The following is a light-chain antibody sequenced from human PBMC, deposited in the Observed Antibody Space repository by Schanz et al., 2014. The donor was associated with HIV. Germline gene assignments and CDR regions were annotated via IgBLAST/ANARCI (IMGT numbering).Light chain of an antibody. CDR3: QHYGSSPPT. J-gene: IGKJ1*01. Sequence: EIVMTQSPATLSVSPGERATLSCRASQSVSSYLAWYQQKPGQAPRLLIYGASTRATGIPARFSGSGSGTDFTLTISRLEPEDFAVYYCQHYGSSPPTFGQGTKVEVK. CDR1: QSVSSY. CDR2: GAS. V-gene: IGKV3-20*01.